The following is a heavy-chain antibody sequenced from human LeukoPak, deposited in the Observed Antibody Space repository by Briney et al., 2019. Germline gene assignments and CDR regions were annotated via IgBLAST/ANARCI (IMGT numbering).Heavy chain of an antibody. CDR1: GGSISSYY. CDR2: IYYSGST. CDR3: ARASGETGDHDY. J-gene: IGHJ4*02. Sequence: PSETLSLTCTVSGGSISSYYWSWIRQPPGKGLVWIGYIYYSGSTNYNPSLKSRVTISVDTSKNQFSLKLSSVTAADTAVYYCARASGETGDHDYWGQGTLVTVSS. V-gene: IGHV4-59*08. D-gene: IGHD7-27*01.